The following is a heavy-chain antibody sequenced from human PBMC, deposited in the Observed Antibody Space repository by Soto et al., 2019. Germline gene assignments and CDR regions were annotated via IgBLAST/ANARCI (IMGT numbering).Heavy chain of an antibody. D-gene: IGHD1-26*01. CDR2: IGSSSSTI. CDR3: ARDNPQVGHSGSYYYFDY. CDR1: GFNFSSYK. V-gene: IGHV3-48*04. J-gene: IGHJ4*02. Sequence: GGSLRLSCAASGFNFSSYKMNWVRQAPGKGLEWVSYIGSSSSTIYYADSVRGRFTISRDNAKKSLYLQMNSLRAEDTAVYYCARDNPQVGHSGSYYYFDYWGQGTLVTVAS.